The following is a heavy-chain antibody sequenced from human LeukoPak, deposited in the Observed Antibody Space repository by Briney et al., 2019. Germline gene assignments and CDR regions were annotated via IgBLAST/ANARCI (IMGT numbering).Heavy chain of an antibody. J-gene: IGHJ6*02. CDR3: ARERVDFGDWSRYCHYGMDV. D-gene: IGHD4-17*01. CDR2: ISSSSRDT. Sequence: GGSLRLSCAASGFTFSTSSINWVRQAPGKGLDWVASISSSSRDTYYADSVKGRFTISRDNAKKSLYLQMSSLRAEDTAVYYCARERVDFGDWSRYCHYGMDVWGQGTTVTVTS. CDR1: GFTFSTSS. V-gene: IGHV3-21*01.